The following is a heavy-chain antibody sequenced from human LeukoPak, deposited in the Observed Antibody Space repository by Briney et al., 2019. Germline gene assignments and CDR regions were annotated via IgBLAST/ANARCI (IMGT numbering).Heavy chain of an antibody. J-gene: IGHJ4*02. CDR2: ISGSSTTI. D-gene: IGHD4-17*01. CDR3: VRDDRDYVFDY. V-gene: IGHV3-48*02. CDR1: GFTFSTYR. Sequence: GGSLRPSCAASGFTFSTYRMNWVRQAPGKGLEWVSYISGSSTTIHYADSVKGRFTISRDNAKNSLYLHMSSLRDEDTALYYCVRDDRDYVFDYWGRGTLVTVSS.